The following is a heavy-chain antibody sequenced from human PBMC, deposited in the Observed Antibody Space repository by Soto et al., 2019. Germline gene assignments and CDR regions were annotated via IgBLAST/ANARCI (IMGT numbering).Heavy chain of an antibody. Sequence: SETLSLTCAVYGGSFSGYYWSWIRQPPGKGLEWIGEINHSGSTNYNPSLKSRVTISVDTSKNQFSLKLSSVTAADTAVYYCAGRSTVTYEILGCFDPCGQGTLVTVSS. J-gene: IGHJ5*02. CDR2: INHSGST. V-gene: IGHV4-34*01. CDR1: GGSFSGYY. D-gene: IGHD4-4*01. CDR3: AGRSTVTYEILGCFDP.